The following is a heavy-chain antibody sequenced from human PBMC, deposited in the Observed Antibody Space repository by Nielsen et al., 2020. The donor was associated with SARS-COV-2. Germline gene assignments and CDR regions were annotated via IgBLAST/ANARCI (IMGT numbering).Heavy chain of an antibody. V-gene: IGHV3-11*05. CDR3: ARGGWNHNWFDP. CDR2: ISSSSGYT. Sequence: GGSLRLSCAASGFSLSDYYMTWIRQAPGKGLEWVSYISSSSGYTNYADSVKGRFTISRDNAKYSLHLQMNSLRADDTAVYYCARGGWNHNWFDPWGQGTLVTVSS. J-gene: IGHJ5*02. CDR1: GFSLSDYY. D-gene: IGHD1-1*01.